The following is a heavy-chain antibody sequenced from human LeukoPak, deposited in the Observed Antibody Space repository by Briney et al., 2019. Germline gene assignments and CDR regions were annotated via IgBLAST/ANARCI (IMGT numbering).Heavy chain of an antibody. CDR1: GFTFNSHA. Sequence: PGGSLRLSCAASGFTFNSHAMSWVRQAPGRGLEWVSRIKGDEMTTNYADSVEGRFTISRDNAKNTVYLEINSLRAEDTAVYYCARGGLLAYYFDYWGQGTLVTVSS. CDR2: IKGDEMTT. J-gene: IGHJ4*02. CDR3: ARGGLLAYYFDY. V-gene: IGHV3-74*01. D-gene: IGHD3-16*01.